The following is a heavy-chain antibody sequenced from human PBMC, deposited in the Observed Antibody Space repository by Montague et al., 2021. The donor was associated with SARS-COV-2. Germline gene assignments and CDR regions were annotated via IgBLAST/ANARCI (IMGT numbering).Heavy chain of an antibody. CDR3: AMIAGVFDY. D-gene: IGHD3-22*01. J-gene: IGHJ4*02. V-gene: IGHV3-74*01. Sequence: SLRLSCAASGFTFSSYWMHWVRQAPGKGLVWVSRINSDGSSTSYADSVKCRCTISRDNAKNTLYLQMNSLRAEGTAVYYCAMIAGVFDYWGQGTLVTVSS. CDR1: GFTFSSYW. CDR2: INSDGSST.